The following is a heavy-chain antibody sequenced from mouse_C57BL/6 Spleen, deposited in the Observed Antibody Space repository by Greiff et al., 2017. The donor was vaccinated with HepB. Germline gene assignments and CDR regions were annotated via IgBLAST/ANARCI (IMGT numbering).Heavy chain of an antibody. Sequence: VQLQQSGAELVRPGTSVKVSCKASGYAFTNYLIEWVKQRPGQGLEWIGVINPGSGGTNYNEKFKGKATLTADNSSSTAYMQLSSLPAEDSAVYCCAIRGGIYYGMDDWGQRTSVTVSS. CDR1: GYAFTNYL. J-gene: IGHJ4*01. CDR3: AIRGGIYYGMDD. CDR2: INPGSGGT. V-gene: IGHV1-54*01.